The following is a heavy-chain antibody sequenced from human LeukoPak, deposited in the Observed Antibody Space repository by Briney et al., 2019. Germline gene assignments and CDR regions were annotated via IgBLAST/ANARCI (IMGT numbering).Heavy chain of an antibody. CDR3: ARHKSPLPLH. CDR1: GGSISTYY. D-gene: IGHD3-10*01. V-gene: IGHV4-39*01. CDR2: IYYSGST. Sequence: SETLSLSCTVSGGSISTYYWGWIRQPPGKGLEWIGSIYYSGSTNYNPSLKSRVTISVDTSKNQFSLNLTSVTAADTAVYYCARHKSPLPLHWGQGTLVTVSS. J-gene: IGHJ4*02.